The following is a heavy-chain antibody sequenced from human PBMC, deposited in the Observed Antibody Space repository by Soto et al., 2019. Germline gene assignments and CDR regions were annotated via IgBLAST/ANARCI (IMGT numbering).Heavy chain of an antibody. CDR3: ARDRFNVLAF. D-gene: IGHD3-16*01. V-gene: IGHV3-53*01. Sequence: GRSLRLSCAASGFTFDDYTMHWVRQAPGKGLEWVSVIYSGGSTYYADSVKGRFTISRDNSKNTLYLQMNSLRAEDTAVYYCARDRFNVLAFRGQGTTV. CDR2: IYSGGST. J-gene: IGHJ6*02. CDR1: GFTFDDYT.